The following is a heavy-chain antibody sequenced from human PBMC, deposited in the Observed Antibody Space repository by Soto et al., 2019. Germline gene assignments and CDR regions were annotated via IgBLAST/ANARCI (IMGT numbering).Heavy chain of an antibody. V-gene: IGHV1-3*01. CDR2: INAGNGNT. CDR3: ARVPQGYYYYYMDV. J-gene: IGHJ6*03. CDR1: GYTFTSYA. Sequence: GASVKVSCKASGYTFTSYAMHWVRQAPGQRLEWMGWINAGNGNTKYSQKFQGRVTITRDTSASTAYMELSSLRSEDTAVYYCARVPQGYYYYYMDVWGKGTTVTVSS.